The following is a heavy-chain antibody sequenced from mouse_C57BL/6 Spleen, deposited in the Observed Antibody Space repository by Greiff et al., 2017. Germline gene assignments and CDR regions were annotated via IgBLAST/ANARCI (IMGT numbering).Heavy chain of an antibody. CDR1: GYTFTDYY. D-gene: IGHD1-1*01. CDR3: ARDSYYGSSYVYFDY. J-gene: IGHJ2*01. Sequence: VQLQQSGPVLVKPGASVKMSCKASGYTFTDYYMNWVKQSHGKSLEWIGVINPYNGGTSYNQKFKGKATLTVDKSSSTAYMELNSLTSEDSSVYYCARDSYYGSSYVYFDYWGQGTTLTVSS. CDR2: INPYNGGT. V-gene: IGHV1-19*01.